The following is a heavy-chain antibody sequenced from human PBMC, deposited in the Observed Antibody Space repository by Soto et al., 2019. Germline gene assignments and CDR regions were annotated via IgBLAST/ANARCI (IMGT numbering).Heavy chain of an antibody. J-gene: IGHJ6*03. CDR1: GGSISSSTSY. CDR2: INYSGST. Sequence: SETLSLTCTVSGGSISSSTSYWGWIRQPPGKGLEWIGSINYSGSTYYSPSLKSRVTISADTSKNQFSLKLSSVTAADTAVYYCARPVNYYYYYLDVWGKGTMVTVSS. V-gene: IGHV4-39*01. CDR3: ARPVNYYYYYLDV.